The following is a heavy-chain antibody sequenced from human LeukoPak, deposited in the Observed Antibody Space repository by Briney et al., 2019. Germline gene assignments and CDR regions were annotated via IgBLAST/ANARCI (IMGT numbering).Heavy chain of an antibody. CDR2: ISSTSVFI. CDR3: ARVVGSAIRSGVDY. V-gene: IGHV3-21*03. J-gene: IGHJ4*02. D-gene: IGHD1-26*01. CDR1: EFISSTYE. Sequence: PGGSLRLSCAASEFISSTYEMNWVRQAPGKGLEWVASISSTSVFIYYAASVKGRFTISRDNAKNSLYLQMSYLRADDTAVYYCARVVGSAIRSGVDYWGQGTLVTVSS.